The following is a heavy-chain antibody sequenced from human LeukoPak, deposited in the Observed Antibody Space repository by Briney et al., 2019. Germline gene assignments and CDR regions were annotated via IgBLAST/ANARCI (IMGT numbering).Heavy chain of an antibody. CDR2: IYYSGST. Sequence: PSETLSLTCTVSGGSISNYYWSWMRQSPGKGLEWIGYIYYSGSTNYNPSLKSRVTISLDTSKDQFSLHLSSVTAADTAVYYCASTDWNYARWGQGTLVTVSS. D-gene: IGHD1-7*01. V-gene: IGHV4-59*08. CDR3: ASTDWNYAR. J-gene: IGHJ4*02. CDR1: GGSISNYY.